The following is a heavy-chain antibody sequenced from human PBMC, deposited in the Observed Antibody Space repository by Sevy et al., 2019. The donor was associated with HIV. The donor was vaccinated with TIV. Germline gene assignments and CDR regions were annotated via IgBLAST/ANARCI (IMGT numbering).Heavy chain of an antibody. CDR1: GGSITSLY. CDR3: AGENAWGRGYS. J-gene: IGHJ5*01. CDR2: IYYNGHI. D-gene: IGHD1-26*01. Sequence: SETLSLTCTVSGGSITSLYWNWSRQPPGKGLKWIANIYYNGHINYNPSLKSRVTLSLDTSKNRFSLRLSSVTAADTAMYYCAGENAWGRGYSGGQGTLVTDSA. V-gene: IGHV4-59*08.